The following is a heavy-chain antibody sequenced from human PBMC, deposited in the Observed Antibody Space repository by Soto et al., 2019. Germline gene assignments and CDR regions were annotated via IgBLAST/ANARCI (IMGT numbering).Heavy chain of an antibody. CDR2: IYSGGDT. D-gene: IGHD3-10*01. Sequence: GGSLRLSCAASGFTVSSNYMSWVRQAPGKGLEWVSVIYSGGDTYYADSVKGRFTISRDNSKTTLYLQMNSLRGEDTAVYYCAGYYGSGGDYYYMDVWGKGTTVTVSS. CDR3: AGYYGSGGDYYYMDV. V-gene: IGHV3-66*01. CDR1: GFTVSSNY. J-gene: IGHJ6*03.